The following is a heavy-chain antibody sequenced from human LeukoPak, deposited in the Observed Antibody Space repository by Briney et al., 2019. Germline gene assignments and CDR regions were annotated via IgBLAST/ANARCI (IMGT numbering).Heavy chain of an antibody. V-gene: IGHV1-46*01. D-gene: IGHD2-21*02. Sequence: ASVKVSCKASGYTFTSYYMHWVRQAPGQGLEWMGIINPSGGSTSYAQKFQGRVTMTRDTSTSTVYMELSSLRSEDTAVYYCARVGIYCGGDCYRAFNIWGQGTMVTVSS. CDR2: INPSGGST. CDR3: ARVGIYCGGDCYRAFNI. J-gene: IGHJ3*02. CDR1: GYTFTSYY.